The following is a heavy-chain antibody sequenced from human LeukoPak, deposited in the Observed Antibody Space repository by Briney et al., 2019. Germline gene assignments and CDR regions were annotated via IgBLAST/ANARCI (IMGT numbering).Heavy chain of an antibody. Sequence: MTSETLSLTCSVSGGSISSHYWNWIRQPDGKGLEWIGHIYTSGSTNYNPSLRSRVTISVDKSKNYFSLRLTSMTAADTAVYYCARSYDSGWYGFDSWGQGTLVTVSS. CDR2: IYTSGST. V-gene: IGHV4-4*07. CDR1: GGSISSHY. D-gene: IGHD6-19*01. J-gene: IGHJ5*01. CDR3: ARSYDSGWYGFDS.